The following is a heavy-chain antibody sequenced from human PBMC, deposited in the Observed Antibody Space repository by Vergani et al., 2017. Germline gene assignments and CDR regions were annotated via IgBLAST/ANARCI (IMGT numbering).Heavy chain of an antibody. Sequence: EVQLVESGGGLVQPGRSLRLSCAASGFTFDDYAMHWVRQAPGKGLEWVSGISWNSGSIGYADSVKGRFTISRDNAKNSLYLQMNSLRAEDTALYYCAKEYYVWGSYRLGTNVFDIWGQGTMVTVAS. CDR1: GFTFDDYA. CDR3: AKEYYVWGSYRLGTNVFDI. V-gene: IGHV3-9*01. D-gene: IGHD3-16*02. CDR2: ISWNSGSI. J-gene: IGHJ3*02.